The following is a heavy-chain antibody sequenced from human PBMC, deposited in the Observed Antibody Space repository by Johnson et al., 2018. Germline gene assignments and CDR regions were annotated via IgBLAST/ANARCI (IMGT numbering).Heavy chain of an antibody. CDR3: AYRMAALGQKYFQD. D-gene: IGHD5-12*01. CDR2: LDGGSGRT. V-gene: IGHV3-23*04. CDR1: GFNFVNYV. J-gene: IGHJ1*01. Sequence: EVQLVESGGGWVQPGGSLRLSCAASGFNFVNYVMSWVRQPPGKGLAWVSTLDGGSGRTYYADSVKGLFSISRDTSQNTLYRQLSSLRGEDSALYFCAYRMAALGQKYFQDWGQGALVTVSS.